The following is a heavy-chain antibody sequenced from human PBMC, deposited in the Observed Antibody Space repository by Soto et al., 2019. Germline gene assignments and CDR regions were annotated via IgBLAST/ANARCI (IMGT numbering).Heavy chain of an antibody. Sequence: GGSLRLSCTASGFTFGDYAMSWFRQAPGKGLEWVGFIRSKAYGGTTEYAASVKGRFTISRDDSKSIAYLQMNSLKTEDTAVYYCTRVVGGAPGYSSGWSYYYYYGMDVWGQGTTVTVSS. J-gene: IGHJ6*02. CDR3: TRVVGGAPGYSSGWSYYYYYGMDV. CDR1: GFTFGDYA. V-gene: IGHV3-49*03. D-gene: IGHD6-19*01. CDR2: IRSKAYGGTT.